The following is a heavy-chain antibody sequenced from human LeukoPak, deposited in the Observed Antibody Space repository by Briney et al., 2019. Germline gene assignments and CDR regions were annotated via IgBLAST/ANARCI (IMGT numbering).Heavy chain of an antibody. CDR1: GFTVSNNY. J-gene: IGHJ4*02. D-gene: IGHD3-10*01. V-gene: IGHV3-53*01. CDR2: IYAGGTT. CDR3: AKDRVYGSGSSDI. Sequence: GGSLRLSCAASGFTVSNNYLSWVRQAPGKGLQWVSVIYAGGTTFYADSVKGRFTISRDNAKNTLYLQMNSLRAEDTAVYYCAKDRVYGSGSSDIWGQGTLVTVSS.